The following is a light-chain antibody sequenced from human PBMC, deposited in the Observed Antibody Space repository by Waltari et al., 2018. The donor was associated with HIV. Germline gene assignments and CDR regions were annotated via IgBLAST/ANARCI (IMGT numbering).Light chain of an antibody. J-gene: IGLJ2*01. V-gene: IGLV2-14*01. CDR3: CSYTGTNSLH. CDR1: SSDVVCYDC. CDR2: EVT. Sequence: QSALTQPASVSGSPGQSLTISCPGASSDVVCYDCISWYQQHPGKAPRLIIYEVTNRPSGVSNRFFGSKSANTASLTISGLQADDEADYYCSYTGTNSLHFGGGTKVTVL.